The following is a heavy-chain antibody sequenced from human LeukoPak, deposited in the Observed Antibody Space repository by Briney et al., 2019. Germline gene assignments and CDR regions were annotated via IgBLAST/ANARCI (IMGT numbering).Heavy chain of an antibody. J-gene: IGHJ4*02. D-gene: IGHD2-15*01. CDR3: ARRGMGYCSGGSCYAIDY. V-gene: IGHV1-8*03. CDR1: GYTFTSFD. CDR2: MNPNSGST. Sequence: ASVKVSCKASGYTFTSFDINWVRQATGQGLEWMGWMNPNSGSTGYAQKFQGRVTITRNTSTSTAYMELSSLRSEDTAVYYCARRGMGYCSGGSCYAIDYWGQGTLVTVSS.